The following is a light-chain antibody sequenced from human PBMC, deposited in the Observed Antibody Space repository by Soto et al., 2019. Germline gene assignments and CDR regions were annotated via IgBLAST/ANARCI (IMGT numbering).Light chain of an antibody. V-gene: IGKV3-11*01. Sequence: EIVLTQSPATLSLSPGERATLSCRASQSVSSYLAWYQQKPGQAPRLLIYDASNRATDIPARFSGSGYGTAFTLTISSLEPEDFAVYYCQQRSNWLYTFGQGTKLEIK. J-gene: IGKJ2*01. CDR2: DAS. CDR3: QQRSNWLYT. CDR1: QSVSSY.